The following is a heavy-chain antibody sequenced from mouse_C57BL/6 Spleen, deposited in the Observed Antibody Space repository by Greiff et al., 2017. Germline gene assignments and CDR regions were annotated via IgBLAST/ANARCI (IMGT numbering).Heavy chain of an antibody. J-gene: IGHJ2*01. CDR3: ARWEWLRGLGY. CDR1: GYTFTSYW. D-gene: IGHD2-2*01. Sequence: VQLQQPGAELVMPGASVKLSCKASGYTFTSYWMHWVKQRPGQGLEWIGEIDPSDSYTNYNQKFKGKSTLTVDKSSSTAYMQLSSLTSEDSAVYYCARWEWLRGLGYWGQGTTLTVSS. V-gene: IGHV1-69*01. CDR2: IDPSDSYT.